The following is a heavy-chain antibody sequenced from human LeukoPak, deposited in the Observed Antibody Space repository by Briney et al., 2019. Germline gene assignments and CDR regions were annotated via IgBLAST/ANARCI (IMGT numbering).Heavy chain of an antibody. V-gene: IGHV3-23*01. CDR3: ARAGTEDGYNIYFDH. CDR2: ISGSGGGS. CDR1: GFTLSAYA. J-gene: IGHJ4*02. Sequence: GGSLRLSCGVSGFTLSAYAETWARQARGRGLEWVSLISGSGGGSYYADSVKGRFTIFRDNAKNTLYLQMNSLRAEDTAVYYCARAGTEDGYNIYFDHWGQGTLVTVSS. D-gene: IGHD5-24*01.